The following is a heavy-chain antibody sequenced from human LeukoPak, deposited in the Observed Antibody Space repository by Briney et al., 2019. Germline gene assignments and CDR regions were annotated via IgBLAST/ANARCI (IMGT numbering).Heavy chain of an antibody. CDR2: INPNSGGT. Sequence: ASVKVSCKASGGTFSRYALSWVRQAPGQGLEWMGWINPNSGGTKYAQKFQGGVTMTRDTSISTAYMELSGLTSDDTAVYYCARCRYTYGYWDNWGQGTLVTVSS. D-gene: IGHD5-18*01. CDR1: GGTFSRYA. J-gene: IGHJ4*02. CDR3: ARCRYTYGYWDN. V-gene: IGHV1-2*02.